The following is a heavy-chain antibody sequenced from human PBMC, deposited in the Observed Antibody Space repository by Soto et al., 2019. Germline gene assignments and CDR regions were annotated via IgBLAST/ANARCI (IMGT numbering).Heavy chain of an antibody. V-gene: IGHV4-61*01. D-gene: IGHD2-15*01. CDR3: AREVVAATPVFYYYYGMDV. CDR2: IYYSGST. J-gene: IGHJ6*02. Sequence: LSLTCTVSGGSVSSGSYYWSWIRQPPGKGLEWIGYIYYSGSTNYNPSLKSRVTISVDTSKNQFSLKLSSVTAADTAVYYCAREVVAATPVFYYYYGMDVWGQGTTVTVSS. CDR1: GGSVSSGSYY.